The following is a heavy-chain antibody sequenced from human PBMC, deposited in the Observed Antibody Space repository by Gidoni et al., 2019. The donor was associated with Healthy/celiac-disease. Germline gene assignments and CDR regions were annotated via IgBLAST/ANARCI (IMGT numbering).Heavy chain of an antibody. CDR2: IYYSGST. CDR1: GGSISSYY. D-gene: IGHD3-22*01. V-gene: IGHV4-59*01. J-gene: IGHJ4*02. CDR3: ARNKAYYYDSSGAFDY. Sequence: QVQLQESGPGLVKPSETLSLTCTVSGGSISSYYWSWIRQHPGKGLEWIGYIYYSGSTNYNPSLKSRVTISVDTSKNQFSLKLSSVTAADTAVYYCARNKAYYYDSSGAFDYWGQGTLVTVSS.